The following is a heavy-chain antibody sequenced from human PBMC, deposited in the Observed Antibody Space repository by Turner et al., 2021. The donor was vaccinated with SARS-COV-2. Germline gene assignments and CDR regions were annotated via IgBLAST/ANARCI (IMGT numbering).Heavy chain of an antibody. CDR1: GYSFTNYW. CDR2: IYPGDSDT. J-gene: IGHJ4*02. V-gene: IGHV5-51*01. Sequence: EVQLVQSGAEVKKPGASLKISCKGSGYSFTNYWIGWVRQMPGKGLECMGIIYPGDSDTRYSPSFQGQVTISADKSISTAYLQWSSLKASDTAMYYCARGGDGYNPTTDLGRYWGQGTLVTVSS. CDR3: ARGGDGYNPTTDLGRY. D-gene: IGHD5-18*01.